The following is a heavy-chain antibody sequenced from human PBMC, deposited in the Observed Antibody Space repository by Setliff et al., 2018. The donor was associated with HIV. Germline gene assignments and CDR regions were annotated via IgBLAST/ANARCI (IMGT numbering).Heavy chain of an antibody. Sequence: GGSLRLSCATSGFTFSSHVMGWVRQAPGKGLEWVSVITQGGDSAYYADSVQGRFTISKDHSKNTLYLQVKSLRAEDTAMYYCAKLLFFAFHTWGQGTMVTVSS. V-gene: IGHV3-23*01. D-gene: IGHD3-3*01. CDR3: AKLLFFAFHT. CDR1: GFTFSSHV. J-gene: IGHJ3*02. CDR2: ITQGGDSA.